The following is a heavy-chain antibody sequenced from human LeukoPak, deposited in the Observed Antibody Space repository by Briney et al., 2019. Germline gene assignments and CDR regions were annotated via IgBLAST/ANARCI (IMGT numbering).Heavy chain of an antibody. D-gene: IGHD3-16*01. Sequence: GGSLRLSCAASGFTFSDYYMSWIRQAPGKGLEWVSYISSSGSTIYYADSVKGRFTISRDNAKNTLYLQMNSLRAEDTAVYYCAREITRDDAFDIWGQGTMVTVSS. CDR2: ISSSGSTI. J-gene: IGHJ3*02. CDR1: GFTFSDYY. CDR3: AREITRDDAFDI. V-gene: IGHV3-11*04.